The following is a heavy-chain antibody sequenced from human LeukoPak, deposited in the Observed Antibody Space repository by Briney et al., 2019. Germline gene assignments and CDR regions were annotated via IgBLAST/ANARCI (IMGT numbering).Heavy chain of an antibody. Sequence: GGSLRLSCAASGFTVSSNYMSWVRQAPGKGLEWVSLISWDGGSTYYADSVKGRFTISRDNSKNTLYLQMNSLRAEDTAVYYCARHVLVGSYDAFDIWGQGTMVTVSS. J-gene: IGHJ3*02. V-gene: IGHV3-66*04. D-gene: IGHD3-10*01. CDR3: ARHVLVGSYDAFDI. CDR2: ISWDGGST. CDR1: GFTVSSNY.